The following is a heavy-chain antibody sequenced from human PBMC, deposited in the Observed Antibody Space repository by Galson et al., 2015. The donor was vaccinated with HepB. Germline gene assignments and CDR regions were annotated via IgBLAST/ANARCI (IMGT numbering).Heavy chain of an antibody. J-gene: IGHJ3*02. CDR1: GFTFSSYA. CDR3: ARDKRDIVVVVAASGAFDI. V-gene: IGHV3-33*08. CDR2: IWYDGSNK. Sequence: LRLSCAASGFTFSSYAMHWVRQAPGKGLEWVAVIWYDGSNKYYADSVKGRFTISRDNSKNTLYLQMNSLRAEDTAVYYCARDKRDIVVVVAASGAFDIWGQGTMVTVSS. D-gene: IGHD2-15*01.